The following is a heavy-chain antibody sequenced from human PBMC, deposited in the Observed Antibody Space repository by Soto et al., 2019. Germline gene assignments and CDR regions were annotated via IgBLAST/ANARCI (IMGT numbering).Heavy chain of an antibody. CDR3: ARKNTYYYDSSGRMDV. CDR1: GFTFSSYS. J-gene: IGHJ6*02. Sequence: EVQLVESGGGLVQPGGSLRLSCAASGFTFSSYSMNWVRQAPGKGLEWVSYISSSSSTIYYADSVKGRFTISRDNAKNSLYLQMNSLRDEDTAVYYCARKNTYYYDSSGRMDVWGQGTTVIVSS. CDR2: ISSSSSTI. D-gene: IGHD3-22*01. V-gene: IGHV3-48*02.